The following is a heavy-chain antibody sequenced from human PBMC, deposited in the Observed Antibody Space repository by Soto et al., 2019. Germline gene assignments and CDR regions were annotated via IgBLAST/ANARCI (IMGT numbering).Heavy chain of an antibody. CDR1: GFTFSDYY. D-gene: IGHD3-22*01. CDR3: ARAHGYYDSSGYSSYFDY. Sequence: GGSLRLSCSASGFTFSDYYMSWIRQAPGKGLEWVSYISSSGSTIYYADSVKGRFTISRDNAKNSLYLQMNSLRAEDTAVYYCARAHGYYDSSGYSSYFDYCGQGTLVTVSS. CDR2: ISSSGSTI. J-gene: IGHJ4*02. V-gene: IGHV3-11*01.